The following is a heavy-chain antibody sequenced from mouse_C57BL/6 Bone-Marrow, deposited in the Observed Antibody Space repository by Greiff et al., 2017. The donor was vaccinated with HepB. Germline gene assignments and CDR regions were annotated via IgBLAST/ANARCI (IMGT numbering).Heavy chain of an antibody. CDR1: GYTFTSYW. CDR3: ARGYYGYDRGDY. D-gene: IGHD2-2*01. V-gene: IGHV1-55*01. Sequence: QVQLQQPGAELVKPGASVKMSCKASGYTFTSYWITWVKQRPGQGLEWIGDIYPGSGSTNYNEKFKSKATLTVDTSSSTAYMQLSSLTSEDSAVYYCARGYYGYDRGDYWGQGTTLTVSS. J-gene: IGHJ2*01. CDR2: IYPGSGST.